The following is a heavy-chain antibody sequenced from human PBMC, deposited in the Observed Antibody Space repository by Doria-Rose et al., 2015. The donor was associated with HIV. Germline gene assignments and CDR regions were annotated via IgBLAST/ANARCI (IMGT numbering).Heavy chain of an antibody. CDR2: ISSTSAYI. CDR1: GFTFSRHR. V-gene: IGHV3-21*01. D-gene: IGHD3-10*01. Sequence: VQLVGSGGGLVMPGGSLSLSCATSGFTFSRHRINWVDQATGNGLEWVSSISSTSAYINYADSVRGRFTISRDNARNSLYLQMDSLRAEDTAIYYCATGVTLDYWGQGTLVTVPS. CDR3: ATGVTLDY. J-gene: IGHJ4*02.